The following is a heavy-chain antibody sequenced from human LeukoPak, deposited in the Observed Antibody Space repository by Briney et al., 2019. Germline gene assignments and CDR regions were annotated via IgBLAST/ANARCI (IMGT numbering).Heavy chain of an antibody. Sequence: GGSLRLSCAASGFTFSSYSMNWVRQAPGKGLQWVSDISSSGTTIYYADSVKGRFTISRDNAKNSLYLQMNSLRAEDTAVYYCARKYCSTTSCLFDNWGQGTLVTVSS. CDR3: ARKYCSTTSCLFDN. CDR2: ISSSGTTI. V-gene: IGHV3-48*04. D-gene: IGHD2-2*01. J-gene: IGHJ4*02. CDR1: GFTFSSYS.